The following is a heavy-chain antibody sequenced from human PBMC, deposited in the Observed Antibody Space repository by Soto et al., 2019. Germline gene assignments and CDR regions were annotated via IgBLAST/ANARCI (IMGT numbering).Heavy chain of an antibody. Sequence: SLRLSCTEAGFTFGDYAMSGVRQAPGKGLEWVGFIRSKASGGTSEYAASVKGRFTFSRDDSKRIAYLQMNSLKTEDTAVYYCTRDQPITPWGQGTMVTVSS. D-gene: IGHD3-10*01. CDR1: GFTFGDYA. CDR3: TRDQPITP. CDR2: IRSKASGGTS. J-gene: IGHJ3*01. V-gene: IGHV3-49*04.